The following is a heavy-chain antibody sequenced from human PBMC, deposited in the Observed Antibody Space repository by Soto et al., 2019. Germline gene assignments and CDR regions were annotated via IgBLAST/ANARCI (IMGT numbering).Heavy chain of an antibody. D-gene: IGHD1-1*01. J-gene: IGHJ6*02. Sequence: XGSLRLTCAASKFTLISNYGLHWVRQAPGKGLEWVTVISSDGSRKYYADLVKGRFTVSRDNSKNSVYLQMNSLRTNDTAVYFCASLDVAGNSYNMDFWGQGTSVTVSS. CDR1: KFTLISNYG. CDR3: ASLDVAGNSYNMDF. CDR2: ISSDGSRK. V-gene: IGHV3-30*03.